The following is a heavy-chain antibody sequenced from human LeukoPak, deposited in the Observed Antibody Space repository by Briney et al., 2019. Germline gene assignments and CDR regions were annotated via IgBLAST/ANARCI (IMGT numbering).Heavy chain of an antibody. Sequence: ASVKVSCKASGGTFSSYAISWVRQAPGQGLEWMGIINPSGGSTSYAQKFQGRVTMTRDMSTSTVYMELSSLRSEDTAVYYCARVSGVLRYFDWLGSNWFDPWGQGTLVTVSS. J-gene: IGHJ5*02. CDR1: GGTFSSYA. D-gene: IGHD3-9*01. V-gene: IGHV1-46*01. CDR2: INPSGGST. CDR3: ARVSGVLRYFDWLGSNWFDP.